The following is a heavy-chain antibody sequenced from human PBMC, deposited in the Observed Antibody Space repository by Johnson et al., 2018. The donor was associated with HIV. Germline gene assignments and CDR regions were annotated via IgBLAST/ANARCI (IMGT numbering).Heavy chain of an antibody. CDR2: IRYDGNNK. CDR3: ARVSSGGAFDI. V-gene: IGHV3-30*02. CDR1: GFTFSSYA. Sequence: QVQLVESGGGLVQPGGSLRLSCVASGFTFSSYAMHWVRQAPGKGLEWVTFIRYDGNNKYYVDSVKGRFTISRDNAKNSLYLQMNSLRAGDTAVYYCARVSSGGAFDIWGQGTMVTVSS. D-gene: IGHD3-22*01. J-gene: IGHJ3*02.